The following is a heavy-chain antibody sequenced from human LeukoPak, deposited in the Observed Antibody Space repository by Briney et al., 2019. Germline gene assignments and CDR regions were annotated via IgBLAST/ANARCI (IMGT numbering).Heavy chain of an antibody. CDR2: ISAYNGNT. D-gene: IGHD3-10*01. CDR3: ARKGPKWRFGELGVTRPLGYYYYMDV. J-gene: IGHJ6*03. CDR1: GYTFTSYG. Sequence: ASVKVSCKASGYTFTSYGISWVRQAPGQGLEWMGWISAYNGNTNYAQKLQGRVTMTTDTSTSTAYMELRSLRSDDTAVYYCARKGPKWRFGELGVTRPLGYYYYMDVWGKGTTVTVSS. V-gene: IGHV1-18*01.